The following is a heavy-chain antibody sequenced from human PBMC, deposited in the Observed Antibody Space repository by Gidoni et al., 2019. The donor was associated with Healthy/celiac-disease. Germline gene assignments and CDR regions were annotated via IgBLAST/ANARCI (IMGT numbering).Heavy chain of an antibody. CDR1: GGSISSSSYY. J-gene: IGHJ3*02. CDR2: IYYSGST. D-gene: IGHD3-22*01. V-gene: IGHV4-39*07. Sequence: QLQLQESGPGLVKPSETLSLTCTVYGGSISSSSYYWGWIRQPPGKGLEWIGSIYYSGSTYYNPSLKSRVTISVDTSKNQFSLKLSSVTAADTAVYYCARYADYYDSSGYSRTGAFDIWGQGTMVTVSS. CDR3: ARYADYYDSSGYSRTGAFDI.